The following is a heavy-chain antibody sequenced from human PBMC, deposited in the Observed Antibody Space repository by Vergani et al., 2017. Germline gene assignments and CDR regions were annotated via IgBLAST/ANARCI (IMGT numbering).Heavy chain of an antibody. Sequence: QVQLQESGPGLVKPSGTLSLTCAVSGGSISSSNWWSWVRQPPGKGLEWIGEIYHSGSTNYNPSLKSRVTISVDRSKNQFSLKLSSVTAADTAVYYCARDSISIYLKRASRNPLDYWGQGTLVTVSS. V-gene: IGHV4-4*02. CDR1: GGSISSSNW. CDR2: IYHSGST. J-gene: IGHJ4*02. CDR3: ARDSISIYLKRASRNPLDY. D-gene: IGHD3-3*02.